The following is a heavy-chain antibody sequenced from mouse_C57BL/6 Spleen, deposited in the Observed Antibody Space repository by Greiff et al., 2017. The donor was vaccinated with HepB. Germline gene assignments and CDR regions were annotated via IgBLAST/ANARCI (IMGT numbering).Heavy chain of an antibody. CDR1: GYAFTNYL. CDR2: INPGSGGT. Sequence: QVQLQQSGAELVRPGTSVKVSCKASGYAFTNYLIEWVKQRPGQGLEWIGVINPGSGGTNYNEKFKGKATLTADQSSSTAYMQLSSLTSEDSAVYFYARRDSGVYYSMDFWGQGTSVTVSS. D-gene: IGHD3-1*01. V-gene: IGHV1-54*01. J-gene: IGHJ4*01. CDR3: ARRDSGVYYSMDF.